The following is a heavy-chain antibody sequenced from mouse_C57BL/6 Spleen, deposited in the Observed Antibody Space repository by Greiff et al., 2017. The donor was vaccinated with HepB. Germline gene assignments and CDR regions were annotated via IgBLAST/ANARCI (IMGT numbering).Heavy chain of an antibody. V-gene: IGHV1-69*01. CDR2: IDPSDSYT. CDR1: GYTFTSYW. D-gene: IGHD3-2*02. J-gene: IGHJ3*01. CDR3: ARGDSSGYGFAY. Sequence: VQLQQPGAELVMPGASVKLSCKASGYTFTSYWMHWVKQRPGQGLEWIGEIDPSDSYTNYNQKFKGKSTLTVDKSSSTAYMQLSSLTSEDSAVYYWARGDSSGYGFAYWGQGTLVTVSA.